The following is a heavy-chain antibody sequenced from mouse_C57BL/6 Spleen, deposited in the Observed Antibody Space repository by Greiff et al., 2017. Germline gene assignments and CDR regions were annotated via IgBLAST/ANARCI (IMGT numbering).Heavy chain of an antibody. CDR1: GYTFTSYW. D-gene: IGHD4-1*01. J-gene: IGHJ2*01. Sequence: QVQLQQPRAELVRPGSSVKLSCKASGYTFTSYWMDWVKQRPGQGLEWIGNIYPSDSETHYNQKFKDKATLTVDKSSSTAYMQLSSLTSEDSAVYYCARGGGTAFDYWGQGTTLTVSS. CDR2: IYPSDSET. V-gene: IGHV1-61*01. CDR3: ARGGGTAFDY.